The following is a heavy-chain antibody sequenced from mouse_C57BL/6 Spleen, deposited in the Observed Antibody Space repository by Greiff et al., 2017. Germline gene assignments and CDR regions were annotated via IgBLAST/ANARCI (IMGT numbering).Heavy chain of an antibody. CDR2: IRSKSNNYAT. Sequence: EVKLVESGGGLVQPKGSLKLSCAASGFSFNTYAMNWVRQAPGKGLEWVARIRSKSNNYATYYADSVKDRFTISRDDSESMLYLQMNNLKTEDTAMYYCVRRYDYDDPFAYWGQGTLVTVSA. CDR3: VRRYDYDDPFAY. V-gene: IGHV10-1*01. CDR1: GFSFNTYA. D-gene: IGHD2-4*01. J-gene: IGHJ3*01.